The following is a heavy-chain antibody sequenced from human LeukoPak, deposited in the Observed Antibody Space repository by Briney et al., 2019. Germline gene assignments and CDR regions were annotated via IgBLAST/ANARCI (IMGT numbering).Heavy chain of an antibody. V-gene: IGHV3-23*01. CDR2: VSRTGDTT. CDR1: GFTFNNYV. CDR3: ANRHSRY. J-gene: IGHJ4*02. Sequence: GGSLRLSCAASGFTFNNYVINWVRQAPGKGLEWVSSVSRTGDTTYYAESVKGRFTISRDNSKNTLYLQMNSLRAEDTAVYYCANRHSRYWGQGTLVTVSS. D-gene: IGHD1-26*01.